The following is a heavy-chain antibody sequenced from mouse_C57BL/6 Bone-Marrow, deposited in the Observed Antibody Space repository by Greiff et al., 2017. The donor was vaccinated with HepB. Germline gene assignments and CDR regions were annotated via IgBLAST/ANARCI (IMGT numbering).Heavy chain of an antibody. Sequence: VQLQQPGAELVKPGASVKLSCKASGYTFTSYWMHWVKQRPGRGLGGIGRIDPNSGGTKYNEKFKSKATLTVDKPSSTAYMQLSSLTSEDSAVYYCALDYGSRFAYWGQGTLVTVSA. CDR2: IDPNSGGT. J-gene: IGHJ3*01. V-gene: IGHV1-72*01. CDR1: GYTFTSYW. CDR3: ALDYGSRFAY. D-gene: IGHD1-1*01.